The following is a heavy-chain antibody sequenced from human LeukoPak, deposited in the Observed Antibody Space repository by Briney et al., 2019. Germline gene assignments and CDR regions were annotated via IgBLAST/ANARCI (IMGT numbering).Heavy chain of an antibody. CDR3: AKGSYYYDSSGYSKFDY. CDR1: GFTFTTYG. V-gene: IGHV3-23*01. J-gene: IGHJ4*02. CDR2: ISGSGGST. D-gene: IGHD3-22*01. Sequence: GGSLRLSCAASGFTFTTYGMHWVRQAPGKGLEWVSAISGSGGSTYYADSVKGRFTISRDNSKNTLYLQMNSLRAEDTAVYFCAKGSYYYDSSGYSKFDYWGQGTLVTVSS.